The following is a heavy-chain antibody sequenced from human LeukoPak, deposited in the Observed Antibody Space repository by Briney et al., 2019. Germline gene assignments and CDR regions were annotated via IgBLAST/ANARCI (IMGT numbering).Heavy chain of an antibody. J-gene: IGHJ4*02. Sequence: PGGSLRLSCAASGFTFSSYAMSWVRQAPGKGLEWVSAISGSGGSTYYADSVKGRFTISRDNSKNTLYLQMNSLRAEDTAVYYCARDNNYYDSSGYYYLDYWGQGTLVTVSS. CDR1: GFTFSSYA. CDR3: ARDNNYYDSSGYYYLDY. D-gene: IGHD3-22*01. V-gene: IGHV3-23*01. CDR2: ISGSGGST.